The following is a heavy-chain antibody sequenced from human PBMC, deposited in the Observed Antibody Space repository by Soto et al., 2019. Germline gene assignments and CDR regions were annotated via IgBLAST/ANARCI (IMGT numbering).Heavy chain of an antibody. Sequence: EVQLLESGGGLVQPGESLRLSCAASGFTFSYYWMHWVRQAPGMGLVWVSRIHSDGSSTTYADSVKGRFTNSRDNARNTRYLKMNSLRAEDTAGYYCARGDRGAFDLWGQGTVVTVSS. J-gene: IGHJ3*01. CDR3: ARGDRGAFDL. D-gene: IGHD1-26*01. CDR2: IHSDGSST. CDR1: GFTFSYYW. V-gene: IGHV3-74*01.